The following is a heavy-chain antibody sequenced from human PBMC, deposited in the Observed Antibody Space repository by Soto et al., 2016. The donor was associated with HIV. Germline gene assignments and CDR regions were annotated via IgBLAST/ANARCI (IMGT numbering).Heavy chain of an antibody. CDR3: ANGQKRLGSGWSGADY. CDR2: ISGSGGST. Sequence: EVQLLESGGGLVQPGGSLRLSCAASGFTFSSYAMSWVRQAPGKGLEWVSAISGSGGSTYYADSVKGRFTISRDNSKNTLYLQMNSLRAEDTAVYYCANGQKRLGSGWSGADYWGQGTLVTVSS. V-gene: IGHV3-23*01. J-gene: IGHJ4*02. D-gene: IGHD6-19*01. CDR1: GFTFSSYA.